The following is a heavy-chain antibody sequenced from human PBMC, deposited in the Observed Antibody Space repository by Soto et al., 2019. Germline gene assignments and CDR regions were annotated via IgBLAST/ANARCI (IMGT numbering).Heavy chain of an antibody. CDR1: GGTFSSYT. D-gene: IGHD6-19*01. V-gene: IGHV1-69*02. CDR2: IIPILGIA. Sequence: SVKVSCKASGGTFSSYTISWVRQAPGQGLEWMGRIIPILGIANYAQKFQGRVTITADTSTSTAYMELRSLRSDDTAVYYCVAGIAVAGIDYWGQGTLVTVSS. CDR3: VAGIAVAGIDY. J-gene: IGHJ4*02.